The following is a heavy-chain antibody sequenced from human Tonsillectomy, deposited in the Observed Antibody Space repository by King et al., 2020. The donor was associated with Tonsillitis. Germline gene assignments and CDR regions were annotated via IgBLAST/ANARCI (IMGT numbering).Heavy chain of an antibody. CDR1: GFTFSTYG. D-gene: IGHD2-8*01. CDR3: ARLVCTNGICSDFDY. CDR2: IWYDGSNK. V-gene: IGHV3-33*01. Sequence: VQLVESGGGVVQPGGSLRLACAASGFTFSTYGMHWVRQAPGKGLEWVAVIWYDGSNKYYVDSVKGRFTISRDNSKNTLYLQMNSLRAEDTAVYYCARLVCTNGICSDFDYGGQGPLVTVSS. J-gene: IGHJ4*02.